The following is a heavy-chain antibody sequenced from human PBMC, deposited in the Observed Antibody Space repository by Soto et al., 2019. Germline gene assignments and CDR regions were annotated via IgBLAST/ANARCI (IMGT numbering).Heavy chain of an antibody. CDR2: IQSGGKT. V-gene: IGHV3-53*01. CDR3: ARLLYYYESSGYGAFDI. J-gene: IGHJ3*02. Sequence: GGSLRLSCAASGFSVSNNYMSWVRQAPGMGLEGVSLIQSGGKTYYADSVKGRSTISRDNAKNTLYLQMNSLRAEDTAVYYCARLLYYYESSGYGAFDIWGQGTMVTVS. D-gene: IGHD3-22*01. CDR1: GFSVSNNY.